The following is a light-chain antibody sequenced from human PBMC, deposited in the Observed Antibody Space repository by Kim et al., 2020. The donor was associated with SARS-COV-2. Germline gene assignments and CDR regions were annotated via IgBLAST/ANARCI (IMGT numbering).Light chain of an antibody. J-gene: IGKJ4*01. CDR3: QQYHSFPVT. V-gene: IGKV1-5*03. CDR1: QNISRW. CDR2: KTS. Sequence: DKEMTQSPSTLSASVGDRVTTTCRASQNISRWLAWYQQKAGKAPKVLIYKTSILERGVPSRFSGSGSGTEFTLTISSLQPDDFATYYCQQYHSFPVTFGGGTKLEIK.